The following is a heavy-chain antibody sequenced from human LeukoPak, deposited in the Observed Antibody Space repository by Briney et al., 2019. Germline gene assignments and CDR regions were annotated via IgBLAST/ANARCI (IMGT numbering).Heavy chain of an antibody. J-gene: IGHJ4*02. D-gene: IGHD6-19*01. Sequence: GGSLRLSCAASGFTSSNYWMIWVRQAPGQGLEWVANIKQDGSDKSYVDSVKGRFTISRDNAKNSLYLQMNSLRAEDTAVYYCARARTSGDEALAGNYWGQGTLVTVSS. CDR1: GFTSSNYW. V-gene: IGHV3-7*01. CDR2: IKQDGSDK. CDR3: ARARTSGDEALAGNY.